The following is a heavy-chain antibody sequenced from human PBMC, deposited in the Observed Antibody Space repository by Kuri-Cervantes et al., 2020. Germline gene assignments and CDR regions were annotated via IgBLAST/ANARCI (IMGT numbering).Heavy chain of an antibody. CDR1: GFTFSDYY. CDR2: ISSSGSTI. CDR3: ARGGLWFGELFLYYYYGMDV. J-gene: IGHJ6*02. Sequence: GGSLRLSCAASGFTFSDYYMSWIRQAPEKGLEWVSYISSSGSTIYYADSVKGRFTISRDNAKNTLYLQMNSLRAEDTAVYYCARGGLWFGELFLYYYYGMDVWGQGTTVTVSS. V-gene: IGHV3-11*04. D-gene: IGHD3-10*01.